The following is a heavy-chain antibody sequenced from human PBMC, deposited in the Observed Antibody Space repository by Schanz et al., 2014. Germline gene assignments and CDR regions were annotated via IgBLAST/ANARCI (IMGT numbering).Heavy chain of an antibody. J-gene: IGHJ6*02. CDR2: IKKDGSEN. Sequence: EQVLESGGGFVQPRGSLRLSCATSGFTFTTFAMTWVRQAPGKGLEWVANIKKDGSENYYADSVKGRFIISRDNSKNTLYLQMNSLRAEDTAVYYCAKDPYGMDVGGQGTTVTVSS. V-gene: IGHV3-7*01. CDR3: AKDPYGMDV. CDR1: GFTFTTFA.